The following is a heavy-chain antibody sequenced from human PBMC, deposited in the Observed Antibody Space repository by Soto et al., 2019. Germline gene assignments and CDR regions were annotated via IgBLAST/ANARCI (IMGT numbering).Heavy chain of an antibody. CDR2: IIPIFGTA. D-gene: IGHD2-2*01. CDR1: GGTFSSYA. CDR3: ARVCISTSCYVDYYYGMDV. V-gene: IGHV1-69*13. Sequence: SVKVSCKASGGTFSSYAISWVRQAPGQGLEWMGGIIPIFGTANYAQKFQGRVTITADESTSTAYMELSSLRSEDTAVYYCARVCISTSCYVDYYYGMDVWGQGTTVTVSS. J-gene: IGHJ6*02.